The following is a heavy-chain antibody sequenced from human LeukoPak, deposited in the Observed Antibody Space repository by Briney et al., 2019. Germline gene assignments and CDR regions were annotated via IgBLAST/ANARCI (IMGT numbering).Heavy chain of an antibody. CDR2: IKSKSAGGTI. D-gene: IGHD3-10*01. V-gene: IGHV3-15*01. CDR1: GFTFNEAW. CDR3: TTDSLKRLLPVRGLNDAFNI. Sequence: KPGGSLRLSCAASGFTFNEAWMSWVRQAPGKGLECIGRIKSKSAGGTIDYAAPVKGRFAISRDDSKNTLYLQMNSLQTGDTAVYYCTTDSLKRLLPVRGLNDAFNIWGQGTLVAVSS. J-gene: IGHJ3*02.